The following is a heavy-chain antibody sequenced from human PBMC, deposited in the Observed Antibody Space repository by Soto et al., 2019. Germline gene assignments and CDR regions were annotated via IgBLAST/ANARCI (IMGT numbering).Heavy chain of an antibody. CDR1: GGSINSGDNY. V-gene: IGHV4-30-4*01. CDR3: ARSLIPFLEWNNWFDP. J-gene: IGHJ5*02. D-gene: IGHD3-3*02. Sequence: SETLSLTCTVSGGSINSGDNYWSWIRQPPGKGLEWIGYIFYSGTTYLNPSLKTRVNISVDTSKNQFSLKLSSVTAADTAVYYCARSLIPFLEWNNWFDPWGQGTLVTVS. CDR2: IFYSGTT.